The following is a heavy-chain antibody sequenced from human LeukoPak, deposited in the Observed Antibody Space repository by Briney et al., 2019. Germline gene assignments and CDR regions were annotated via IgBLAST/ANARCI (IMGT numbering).Heavy chain of an antibody. CDR2: INPSDGAA. Sequence: GASVKVSCKACGYTFTAYYMHWLRQAPGQGLEWLGIINPSDGAASYAQKFQGRVTMTGDTSTNTVYMEVNGLRSEDTAMYYCARAKTPRSSTIFGVVIKGGVFDSWGQGTLVTVSS. CDR3: ARAKTPRSSTIFGVVIKGGVFDS. V-gene: IGHV1-46*01. CDR1: GYTFTAYY. J-gene: IGHJ5*01. D-gene: IGHD3-3*01.